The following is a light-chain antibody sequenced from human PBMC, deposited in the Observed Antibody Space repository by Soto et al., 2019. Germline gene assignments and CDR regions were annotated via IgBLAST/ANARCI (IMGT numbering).Light chain of an antibody. CDR1: SSDIGGYNY. CDR2: EVS. J-gene: IGLJ2*01. Sequence: QSALTQPRSVSGSPGQSVTISCTGTSSDIGGYNYVSWYQQHPGKAPKLMISEVSNRPSGVSNRFSGSKSGNTASLTISGLQAEDEAAYYCSSYTRSSLRVIFGGGTQLTVL. V-gene: IGLV2-14*01. CDR3: SSYTRSSLRVI.